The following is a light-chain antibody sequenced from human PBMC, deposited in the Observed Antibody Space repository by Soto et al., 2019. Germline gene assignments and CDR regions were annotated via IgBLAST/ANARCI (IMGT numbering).Light chain of an antibody. CDR3: QQSYSTPPT. V-gene: IGKV1-39*01. J-gene: IGKJ1*01. Sequence: DIQMTQSPSSLSASVGDSITITCRARHGVSSSLNLYQPHSGKAPKLLIFAAARLQSGDPSRCSGSGYGTDFTLTISSLQPEDFAVYYCQQSYSTPPTFGQGTKVDIK. CDR2: AAA. CDR1: HGVSSS.